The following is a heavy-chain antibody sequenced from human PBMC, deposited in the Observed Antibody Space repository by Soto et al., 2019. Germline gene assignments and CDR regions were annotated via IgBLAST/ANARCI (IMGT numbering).Heavy chain of an antibody. CDR1: GGSISTGDCY. CDR2: IHYSRST. CDR3: ARGHADSSSWYVKY. D-gene: IGHD6-13*01. Sequence: QVQLQESGPGLVKPSQTLSLTCTVSGGSISTGDCYWSWIRQPPGKGMEWIGYIHYSRSTYYNPSLKSRVTISVDTSKNQSYLKLSSVTAADTAVYYCARGHADSSSWYVKYWGQGTLVTVSS. J-gene: IGHJ4*02. V-gene: IGHV4-30-4*01.